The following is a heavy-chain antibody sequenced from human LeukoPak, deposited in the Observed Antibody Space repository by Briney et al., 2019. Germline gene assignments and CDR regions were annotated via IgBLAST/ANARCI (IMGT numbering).Heavy chain of an antibody. J-gene: IGHJ3*02. CDR2: INPSGGST. V-gene: IGHV1-46*01. D-gene: IGHD3-22*01. Sequence: ASVKVSCKASGGTFSSYAISWVRQAPGQGLEWMGIINPSGGSTSYAQKFQGRVTMTRDTSTSTVYMELSSLRSEDTAVYYCARDPPLYDSSGYYPTYAFDIWGQGTMVTVSS. CDR1: GGTFSSYA. CDR3: ARDPPLYDSSGYYPTYAFDI.